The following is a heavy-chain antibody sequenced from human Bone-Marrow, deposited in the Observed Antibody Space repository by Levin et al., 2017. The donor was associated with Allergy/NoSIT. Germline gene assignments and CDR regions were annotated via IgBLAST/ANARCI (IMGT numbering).Heavy chain of an antibody. J-gene: IGHJ4*02. Sequence: SGPTLVKPTQTLTLTCTFSGFSLTSGEMRVSWIRQPPGKALEWLARIDWDDAKFYTTSLETRLTISSDTSKNQVVLSMTNMDPVDTGTYYCARDEYGSPYFDSWGQGTLVTVSS. CDR2: IDWDDAK. CDR1: GFSLTSGEMR. D-gene: IGHD6-13*01. CDR3: ARDEYGSPYFDS. V-gene: IGHV2-70*04.